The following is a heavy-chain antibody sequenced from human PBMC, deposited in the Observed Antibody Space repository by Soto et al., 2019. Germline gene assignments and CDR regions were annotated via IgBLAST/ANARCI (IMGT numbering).Heavy chain of an antibody. D-gene: IGHD3-3*01. CDR3: AREGSGYPPFIDY. CDR1: GGSVSSASYY. Sequence: SETLSLTCTVSGGSVSSASYYWSWIRQPPGKGLEWSGYIYYSGNTNYNPSLKSRVTISVDTSKNQFSLKLRSVTAAETAVYYCAREGSGYPPFIDYWGQGTLVTVSS. V-gene: IGHV4-61*01. CDR2: IYYSGNT. J-gene: IGHJ4*02.